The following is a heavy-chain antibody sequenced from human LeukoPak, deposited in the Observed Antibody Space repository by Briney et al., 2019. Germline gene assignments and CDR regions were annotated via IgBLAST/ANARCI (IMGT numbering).Heavy chain of an antibody. V-gene: IGHV4-38-2*02. Sequence: SETLSLTCTVSGYSISTGYYWGWVRQTPGKGLEWLGTVFHTGATYYNPSLRSRVTISVDTAKNQFSLRVRSMTAADTGVYYCARDSHYYDSSGYYLLNYWGQGTLVTVSS. J-gene: IGHJ4*02. CDR1: GYSISTGYY. CDR3: ARDSHYYDSSGYYLLNY. D-gene: IGHD3-22*01. CDR2: VFHTGAT.